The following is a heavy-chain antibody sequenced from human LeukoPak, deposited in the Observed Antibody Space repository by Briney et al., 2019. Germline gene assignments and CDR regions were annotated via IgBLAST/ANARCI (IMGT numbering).Heavy chain of an antibody. D-gene: IGHD2-8*01. V-gene: IGHV2-70*11. CDR2: IDWDDDK. CDR3: ARIRCANGVCYIFDY. J-gene: IGHJ4*02. Sequence: ESGPTLVNPTQTLTLTCTFSGFSLTTSGMCVSWIRQPPGKALEWLARIDWDDDKYYSTSLKTRLTISKDTSKNQVVRTMTNVDPVDTATYYCARIRCANGVCYIFDYWGQGTLVTVSS. CDR1: GFSLTTSGMC.